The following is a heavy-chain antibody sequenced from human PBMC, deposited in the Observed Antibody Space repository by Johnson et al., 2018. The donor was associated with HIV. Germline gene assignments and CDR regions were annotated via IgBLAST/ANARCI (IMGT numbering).Heavy chain of an antibody. D-gene: IGHD6-13*01. CDR2: INSDGSST. CDR3: AKDWAYSSSWYDEGLAFDI. V-gene: IGHV3-74*02. CDR1: GFTFSSYW. Sequence: VQLVESGGGLVQPGGSLRLSCAASGFTFSSYWMHWVRQAPGKGLVWVSRINSDGSSTSYADSVKGRFTISSDNSKNTLYLQMNSVGAEETAVYYCAKDWAYSSSWYDEGLAFDIWGQGTMVTVSS. J-gene: IGHJ3*02.